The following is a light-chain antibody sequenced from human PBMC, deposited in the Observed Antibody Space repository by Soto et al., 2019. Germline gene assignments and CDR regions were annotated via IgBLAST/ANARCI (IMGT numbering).Light chain of an antibody. CDR2: GAS. CDR1: QSVSSSY. Sequence: EIVLTQSPGTLSLSPGERATLSCRASQSVSSSYLAWYQQKPGQAPRLLIYGASSRATGIPDRFSGIGSGTDFTPTISRLEPEDFAVYYCQQYGSSRTFGQGTKVDIK. V-gene: IGKV3-20*01. CDR3: QQYGSSRT. J-gene: IGKJ1*01.